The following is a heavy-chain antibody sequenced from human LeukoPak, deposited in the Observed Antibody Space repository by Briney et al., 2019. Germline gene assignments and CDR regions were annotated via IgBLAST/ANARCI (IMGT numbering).Heavy chain of an antibody. D-gene: IGHD6-13*01. CDR1: GFTFTDYG. Sequence: GGSLRLSCAPSGFTFTDYGMHWVRQAPGKGLEWVAFIRYDGNEVYYADSVQGRFTISRDNSKNTLYLQMNSLRAEDTAVYYCAKAPNLLIAAAGLFDYWGQGTLVTVSS. J-gene: IGHJ4*02. CDR2: IRYDGNEV. CDR3: AKAPNLLIAAAGLFDY. V-gene: IGHV3-30*02.